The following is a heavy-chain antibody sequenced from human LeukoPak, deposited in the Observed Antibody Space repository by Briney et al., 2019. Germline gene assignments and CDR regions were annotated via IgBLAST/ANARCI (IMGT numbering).Heavy chain of an antibody. CDR3: ATQRFGEFPFDY. Sequence: GSSVKVSCKASGGTFNNYPITWVRQAPGQGLEWMGGIIPIFGTANYAQKFQGRVTITADESTSTAYMEVSSLRSEDTAVYYCATQRFGEFPFDYWGQGTLVTVSS. D-gene: IGHD3-10*01. CDR1: GGTFNNYP. J-gene: IGHJ4*02. V-gene: IGHV1-69*01. CDR2: IIPIFGTA.